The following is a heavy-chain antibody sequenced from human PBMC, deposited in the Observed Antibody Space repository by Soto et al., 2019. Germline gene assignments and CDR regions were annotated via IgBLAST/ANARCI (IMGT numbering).Heavy chain of an antibody. CDR1: GGIFXXXX. CDR2: IIPIFGTA. CDR3: XXXXXXXXPYGMDV. V-gene: IGHV1-69*01. Sequence: QVQLVQSGSEVKKPGSAVKVSCKASGGIFXXXXXXXXXXXPGQGLEWMGGIIPIFGTAKYAQKFQGRVXITAXXXAXXXXXXXXXXXXXXXXXXXXXXXXXXXXPYGMDVWGQGTTVTVSS. J-gene: IGHJ6*02.